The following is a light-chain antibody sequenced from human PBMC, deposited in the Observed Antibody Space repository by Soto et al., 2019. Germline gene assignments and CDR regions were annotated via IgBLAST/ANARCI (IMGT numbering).Light chain of an antibody. CDR3: SSYTSSSTWL. J-gene: IGLJ3*02. V-gene: IGLV2-14*03. Sequence: QSALTQPASVSGSPGQSITISCTGTSSDVGAYNYVSWYQQHPGKAPKLMIYEVSSRPSGVSNRFSGSKSANTASLTISGLQAGDEADYYCSSYTSSSTWLFCGGTKLTVL. CDR2: EVS. CDR1: SSDVGAYNY.